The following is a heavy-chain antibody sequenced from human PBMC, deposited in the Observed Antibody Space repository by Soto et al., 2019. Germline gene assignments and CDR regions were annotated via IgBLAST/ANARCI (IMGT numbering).Heavy chain of an antibody. CDR3: TTDELYDSSSAFPAPFDY. Sequence: GGSLRLSCAASGFTFSNAWMNWVRQAPGKGLEWVGRIKSKTDGGTTDYAAPVKGRFSISRDDSKNTLYLQMNSLKTEDTAVYYCTTDELYDSSSAFPAPFDYWGKGTLVTVSS. CDR1: GFTFSNAW. V-gene: IGHV3-15*07. CDR2: IKSKTDGGTT. D-gene: IGHD3-22*01. J-gene: IGHJ4*02.